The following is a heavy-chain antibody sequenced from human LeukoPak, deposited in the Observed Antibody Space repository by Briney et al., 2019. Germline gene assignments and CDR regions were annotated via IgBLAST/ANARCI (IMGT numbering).Heavy chain of an antibody. CDR3: AKDLPGFFDY. Sequence: GGSLRLSCAASGFSFNNYAMSWVRQAPGKRLEWVSTISSSGGGTYYADSVKGRFTISRDNSKNTLYVQMNSLRAEDTAVYYCAKDLPGFFDYWGQGILVTVSS. J-gene: IGHJ4*02. CDR2: ISSSGGGT. V-gene: IGHV3-23*01. CDR1: GFSFNNYA.